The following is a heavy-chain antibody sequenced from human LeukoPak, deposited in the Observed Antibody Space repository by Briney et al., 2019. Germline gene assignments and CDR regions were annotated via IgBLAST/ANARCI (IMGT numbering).Heavy chain of an antibody. Sequence: PGGSLRLSCAASGFTFSSYGMHWVRQAPGKGLEWVAVISYDGSNKYYADSVKGRFTISRDNSKNTPYLQMNSLRAEDTAVYYCARSPYSSGWQSDYWGQGTLVTVSS. CDR2: ISYDGSNK. V-gene: IGHV3-30*03. J-gene: IGHJ4*02. CDR1: GFTFSSYG. CDR3: ARSPYSSGWQSDY. D-gene: IGHD6-19*01.